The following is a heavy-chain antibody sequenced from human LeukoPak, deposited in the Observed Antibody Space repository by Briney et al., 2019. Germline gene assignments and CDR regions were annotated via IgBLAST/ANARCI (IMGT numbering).Heavy chain of an antibody. D-gene: IGHD5-24*01. CDR3: ARGNPRDGYNDYLEY. J-gene: IGHJ4*02. Sequence: GGSLRLACPASRFTFVSYLMHCVRQAPGKRLVWVSRINSDGSSTSYADSVKGRFTISRYNAKNTLYLQMNSLRAEDTAVYYCARGNPRDGYNDYLEYCGQGHLVTVSS. V-gene: IGHV3-74*01. CDR2: INSDGSST. CDR1: RFTFVSYL.